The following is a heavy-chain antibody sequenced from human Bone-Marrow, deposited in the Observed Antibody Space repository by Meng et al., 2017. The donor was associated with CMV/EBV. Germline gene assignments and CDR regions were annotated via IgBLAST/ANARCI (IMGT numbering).Heavy chain of an antibody. CDR2: ISYDGSNK. J-gene: IGHJ4*02. CDR1: GVTFSSYA. D-gene: IGHD2-2*01. V-gene: IGHV3-30-3*01. CDR3: ARVAYCSSTSCFDY. Sequence: GGSLRLSCAASGVTFSSYAMHWVRQAPGKGLEWVAVISYDGSNKYYADSVKGRFTISRDNSKNTLYLQMNSLRAEDTGVYYCARVAYCSSTSCFDYWVQGTLVTSPQ.